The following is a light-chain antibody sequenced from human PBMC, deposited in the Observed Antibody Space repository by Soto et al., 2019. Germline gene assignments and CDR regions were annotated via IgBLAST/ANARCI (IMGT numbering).Light chain of an antibody. CDR2: DVS. V-gene: IGLV2-11*01. CDR3: CSYAGSYTFGYV. Sequence: QSVLTQPRSVSGSPGQSVTISCTGTSSDIVGYNYVSWYQQHPGKAPKLMIYDVSKRPSGVPDRFSGSKSCNTASLTISGLQAEDEADYYCCSYAGSYTFGYVFGTGTKVTVL. J-gene: IGLJ1*01. CDR1: SSDIVGYNY.